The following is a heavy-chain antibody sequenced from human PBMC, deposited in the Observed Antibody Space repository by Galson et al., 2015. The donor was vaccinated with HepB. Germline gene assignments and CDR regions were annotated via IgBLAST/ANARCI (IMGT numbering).Heavy chain of an antibody. J-gene: IGHJ4*02. CDR3: ARENYDFWSGYLMFDY. V-gene: IGHV3-7*03. D-gene: IGHD3-3*01. CDR2: IKQDGSEK. CDR1: GFTFSSYW. Sequence: SLRLSCAASGFTFSSYWMSWVRQAPGKGLEWVANIKQDGSEKYYVDSVKGRFTISRDNAKNSLYLQMNSLRAEDTAVYYCARENYDFWSGYLMFDYWGQGTLVTVSS.